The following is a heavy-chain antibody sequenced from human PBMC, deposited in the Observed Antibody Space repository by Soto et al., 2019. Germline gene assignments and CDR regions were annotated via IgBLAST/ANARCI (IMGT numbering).Heavy chain of an antibody. CDR1: GYTFNSHE. Sequence: EVKLVESGGGSGQPGGSLGLSCVASGYTFNSHEMNWIRQTPGKGLEWISSISGSGTTKYADSVKGRFTISRDNAHKSIYLEMNSLRVEDTGVYYCARGGIHWGQGALVTVSS. CDR3: ARGGIH. D-gene: IGHD6-13*01. V-gene: IGHV3-48*03. J-gene: IGHJ4*02. CDR2: ISGSGTT.